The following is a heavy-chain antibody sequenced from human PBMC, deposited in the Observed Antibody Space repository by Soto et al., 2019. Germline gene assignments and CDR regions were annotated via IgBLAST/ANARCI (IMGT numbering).Heavy chain of an antibody. CDR2: IYASGST. CDR3: AVLGDFQSSNRGMDA. J-gene: IGHJ6*02. CDR1: GDFISSYS. D-gene: IGHD3-10*01. Sequence: QVQLQESGPGLVKPSETLSLTCTVSGDFISSYSWSWIRQSAGKGLEWIGRIYASGSTNYNPILKSRLTISVDTSKKQFSLKLSSVTAADTAVYYCAVLGDFQSSNRGMDAWGQGITVTVSS. V-gene: IGHV4-4*07.